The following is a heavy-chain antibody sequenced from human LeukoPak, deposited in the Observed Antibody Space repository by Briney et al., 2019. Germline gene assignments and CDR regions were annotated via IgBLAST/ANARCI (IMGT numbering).Heavy chain of an antibody. J-gene: IGHJ4*02. CDR3: ARRRYFDTYLDL. D-gene: IGHD2/OR15-2a*01. CDR2: VYPAGSII. V-gene: IGHV5-51*01. Sequence: GESLKISCKGPEYDFANYWIGWVRQMPGRGLEWMGIVYPAGSIIHYSPSFQGQVTISVDRSVSTAYLQWTSLKASDSAMYFCARRRYFDTYLDLWGQGTLVTVSS. CDR1: EYDFANYW.